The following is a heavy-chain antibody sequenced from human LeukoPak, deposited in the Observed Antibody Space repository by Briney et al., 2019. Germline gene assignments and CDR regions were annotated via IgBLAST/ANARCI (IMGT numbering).Heavy chain of an antibody. CDR1: GFTFGDFA. CDR2: IRSQGYGGAP. Sequence: PGGSLRLSCTASGFTFGDFAMSWVRQAPGEGLEWVGFIRSQGYGGAPEYAASVKGRFSIARDDSKSIAYLQMSSLKVEDTGLCYCTRSTVIADSFDYWGQGILVTVSS. J-gene: IGHJ4*02. V-gene: IGHV3-49*04. CDR3: TRSTVIADSFDY. D-gene: IGHD4-17*01.